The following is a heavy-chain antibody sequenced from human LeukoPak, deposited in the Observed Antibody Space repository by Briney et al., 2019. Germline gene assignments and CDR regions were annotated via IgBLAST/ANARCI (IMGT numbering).Heavy chain of an antibody. CDR2: IYTSGST. CDR1: GGSISSYY. V-gene: IGHV4-4*09. CDR3: AGHSSTLPRGSLDY. J-gene: IGHJ4*02. Sequence: SETLPLTCTVSGGSISSYYWSWIRQPPGKGLEWIGYIYTSGSTNYNPSLKSRVTISVDTSKNQFSLKLSSVTAADTAVYYCAGHSSTLPRGSLDYWGQGTLVTVSS. D-gene: IGHD2/OR15-2a*01.